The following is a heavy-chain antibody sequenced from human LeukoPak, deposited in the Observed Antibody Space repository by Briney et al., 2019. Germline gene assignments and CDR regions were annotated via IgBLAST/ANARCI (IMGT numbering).Heavy chain of an antibody. V-gene: IGHV4-38-2*02. D-gene: IGHD2-2*01. CDR1: GYSTSSSYY. J-gene: IGHJ4*02. CDR2: IYHSGNI. Sequence: SETLSLTGTVSGYSTSSSYYWGWIRQPPRNGLEWIGSIYHSGNIYYIPSLKSRVPISVDTSKNQSSLKLSSVTAADTAVYYCARDAFYCSSTACPKVDYWGPGALVTVSS. CDR3: ARDAFYCSSTACPKVDY.